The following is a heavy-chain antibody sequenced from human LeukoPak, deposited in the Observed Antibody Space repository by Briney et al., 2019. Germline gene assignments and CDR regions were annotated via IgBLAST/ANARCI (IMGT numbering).Heavy chain of an antibody. Sequence: PSETLSLTCTVSVGSISSSSYYWGWIRQPPGKGLGWIGSIYYSGSTYYNPSLKRRVTISVDTSKNQFSLKLSSVPAADTAVYYCARQVIAAAGTGWFDPWGQGTLVTVSS. J-gene: IGHJ5*02. CDR3: ARQVIAAAGTGWFDP. V-gene: IGHV4-39*01. D-gene: IGHD6-13*01. CDR1: VGSISSSSYY. CDR2: IYYSGST.